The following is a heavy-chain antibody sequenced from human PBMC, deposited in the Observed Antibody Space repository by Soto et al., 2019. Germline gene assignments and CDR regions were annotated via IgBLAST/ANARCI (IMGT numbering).Heavy chain of an antibody. CDR3: AREEVGYSGYDYGMDV. Sequence: SETLFLTCTVSGGSISSGGYYWSWIRQHPGKGLEWIGYIYYSGSTYYNPSLKSRVTISVDTSKNQFSLKLSSVTAADTAVYYCAREEVGYSGYDYGMDVWGQGTTVTVSS. CDR2: IYYSGST. V-gene: IGHV4-31*03. D-gene: IGHD5-12*01. J-gene: IGHJ6*02. CDR1: GGSISSGGYY.